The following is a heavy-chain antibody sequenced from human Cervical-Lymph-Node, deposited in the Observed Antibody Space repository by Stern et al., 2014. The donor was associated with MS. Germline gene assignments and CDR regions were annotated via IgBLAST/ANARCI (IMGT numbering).Heavy chain of an antibody. CDR1: GVSISTHD. V-gene: IGHV4-4*07. CDR3: ARELTMASKGYFDY. CDR2: VQISGTT. D-gene: IGHD4/OR15-4a*01. J-gene: IGHJ4*02. Sequence: VQLQESGPGLVKPSETLSLTCTVSGVSISTHDWSWIRQSAGKGLEWLGRVQISGTTNYNPSLKSRVTLSADTSKNQFSLKLSSVTAADTAVYFCARELTMASKGYFDYWGQGTLVTVSS.